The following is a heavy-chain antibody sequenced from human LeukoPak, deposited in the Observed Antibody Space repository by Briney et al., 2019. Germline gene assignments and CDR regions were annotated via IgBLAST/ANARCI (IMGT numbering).Heavy chain of an antibody. J-gene: IGHJ4*02. D-gene: IGHD2-15*01. Sequence: ASVKVSCKTSGYTFTGYYMHWVRQAPGQGLEWMGWINPNSGATNYAQKLQGRVTMTTDTSTSTAYVELRSLRSDDTAVYYCARLYCSGGSCYSFDYWGQGTLVTVSS. CDR3: ARLYCSGGSCYSFDY. CDR2: INPNSGAT. V-gene: IGHV1-2*02. CDR1: GYTFTGYY.